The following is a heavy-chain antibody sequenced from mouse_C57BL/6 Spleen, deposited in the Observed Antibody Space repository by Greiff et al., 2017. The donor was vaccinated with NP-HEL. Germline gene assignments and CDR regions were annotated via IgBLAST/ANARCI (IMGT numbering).Heavy chain of an antibody. CDR3: TTPFITTVVPQYFDV. D-gene: IGHD1-1*01. Sequence: EVQLQQSGAELVRPGASVKLSCTASGFNIKDDYMHWVKQRPEQGLEWIGWIDPENGDTEYASKFQGKATITADTSSNTAYLQLSSLTSEDTAVYYCTTPFITTVVPQYFDVWGTGTTVTVSS. V-gene: IGHV14-4*01. CDR2: IDPENGDT. CDR1: GFNIKDDY. J-gene: IGHJ1*03.